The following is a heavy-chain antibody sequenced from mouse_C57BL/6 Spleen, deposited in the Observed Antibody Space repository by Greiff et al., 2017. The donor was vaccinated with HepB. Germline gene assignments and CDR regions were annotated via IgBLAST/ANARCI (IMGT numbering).Heavy chain of an antibody. CDR2: IDPEDGET. D-gene: IGHD1-1*01. CDR3: SRGISTVDEED. Sequence: EVQLQQSGAELVKPGASVKLSCTASGFNINDYYMHWVKQRTEHGLEWIGVIDPEDGETKYAPKFQGKATITADTSSNTAYLQLSSLTSEDTAVYYCSRGISTVDEEDWGKGTTVTVSS. CDR1: GFNINDYY. V-gene: IGHV14-2*01. J-gene: IGHJ1*03.